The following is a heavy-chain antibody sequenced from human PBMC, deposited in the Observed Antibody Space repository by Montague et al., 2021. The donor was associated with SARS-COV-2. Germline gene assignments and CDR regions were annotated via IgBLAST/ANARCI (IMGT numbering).Heavy chain of an antibody. CDR3: ARLESTRGVIIRGAFHI. CDR1: GDSINNSRYY. Sequence: SETLSLTCSVSGDSINNSRYYWGWIRQPPGKGLEWIGTIYYSGGAYYNPSLKSRVTISVDTSKDQFSLKLNSVTATDTAVYYCARLESTRGVIIRGAFHIWGQGTKATVSS. J-gene: IGHJ3*02. V-gene: IGHV4-39*01. D-gene: IGHD3-10*01. CDR2: IYYSGGA.